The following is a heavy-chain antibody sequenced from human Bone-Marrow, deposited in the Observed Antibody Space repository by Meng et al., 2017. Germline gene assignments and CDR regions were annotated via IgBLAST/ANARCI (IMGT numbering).Heavy chain of an antibody. J-gene: IGHJ5*02. CDR3: AKDRGYSSSWYNPRWPNWFDP. Sequence: GESLKISCAASGFTFSSYWMHWVRQTPGKGLEWVSAISGSGGSTYYADSVKGRFTISRDNSKNTLYLQMNSLRAEDTAVYYCAKDRGYSSSWYNPRWPNWFDPWGQGTLVTVSS. CDR1: GFTFSSYW. CDR2: ISGSGGST. D-gene: IGHD6-13*01. V-gene: IGHV3-23*01.